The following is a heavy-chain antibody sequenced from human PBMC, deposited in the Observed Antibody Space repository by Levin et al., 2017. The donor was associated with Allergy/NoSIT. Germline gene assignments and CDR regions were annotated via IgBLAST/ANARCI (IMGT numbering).Heavy chain of an antibody. J-gene: IGHJ5*02. CDR1: GFTFSNAW. CDR2: IKSKTDGGTT. Sequence: GESLKISCAASGFTFSNAWMNWVRQAPGKGLEWVGRIKSKTDGGTTDYAAPVKGRFTISRDDSKNTLYLQMNSLKTEDTAVYYCSCEHRLENWFDPWGQGTLVTVSS. D-gene: IGHD3-3*01. CDR3: SCEHRLENWFDP. V-gene: IGHV3-15*07.